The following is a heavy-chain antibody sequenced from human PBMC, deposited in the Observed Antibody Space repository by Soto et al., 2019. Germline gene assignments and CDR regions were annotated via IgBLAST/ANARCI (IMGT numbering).Heavy chain of an antibody. CDR1: GYTFTAYG. CDR2: ISPYNGNT. Sequence: QVQLMQSGAEVKKPGASVRVSCKASGYTFTAYGITWVRQAPGQGLEWMGWISPYNGNTNYAQKLQGRVTMTTDTSTSTAFRDLRSLRSDDTAVYYCARFYGSGSYPYDYWGQGTLVTVSS. CDR3: ARFYGSGSYPYDY. D-gene: IGHD3-10*01. V-gene: IGHV1-18*01. J-gene: IGHJ4*02.